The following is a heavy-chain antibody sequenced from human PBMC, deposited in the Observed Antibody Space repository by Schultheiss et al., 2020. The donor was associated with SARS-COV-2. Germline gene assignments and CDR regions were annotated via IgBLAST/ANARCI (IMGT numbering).Heavy chain of an antibody. CDR2: ISSSGSTI. V-gene: IGHV3-11*01. CDR1: GFTFSDYY. J-gene: IGHJ6*02. D-gene: IGHD4-11*01. CDR3: ARDRPKGRPTVTGYYYYYGMDV. Sequence: GESLKISCAASGFTFSDYYMSWIRQAPGKGLEWVSYISSSGSTIYYADSVKGRFTISRDNAKNSLYLQMNSLRAEDTAVYYCARDRPKGRPTVTGYYYYYGMDVWGQGTTVTVSS.